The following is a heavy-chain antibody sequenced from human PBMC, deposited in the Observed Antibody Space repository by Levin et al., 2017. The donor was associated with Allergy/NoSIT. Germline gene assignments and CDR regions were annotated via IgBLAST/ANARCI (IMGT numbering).Heavy chain of an antibody. CDR1: GGSFSGYY. J-gene: IGHJ5*02. Sequence: PSETLSLTCAVYGGSFSGYYWSWIRQPPGKGLEWIGEINHSGSTNYNPSLKSRVTISVDTSKNQFSLKLSSVTAADTAVYYCARGYGYCSSTSCYWGPWFDPWGQGTLVTVSS. V-gene: IGHV4-34*01. CDR3: ARGYGYCSSTSCYWGPWFDP. D-gene: IGHD2-2*03. CDR2: INHSGST.